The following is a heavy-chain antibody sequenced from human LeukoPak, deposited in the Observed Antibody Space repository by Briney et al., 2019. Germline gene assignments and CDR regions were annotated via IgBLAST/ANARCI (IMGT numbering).Heavy chain of an antibody. J-gene: IGHJ4*02. CDR3: AGEWELLGGLDY. CDR1: GFTFNDFA. D-gene: IGHD1-26*01. V-gene: IGHV3-7*01. Sequence: GGSLRLSCAASGFTFNDFAMNWVRQAPGKGLEWVANIKQDGSEKYYVDSVKGRFAISRDNAKNSLYLQMNSLRAEDTAVYYCAGEWELLGGLDYWGQGTLVTVSS. CDR2: IKQDGSEK.